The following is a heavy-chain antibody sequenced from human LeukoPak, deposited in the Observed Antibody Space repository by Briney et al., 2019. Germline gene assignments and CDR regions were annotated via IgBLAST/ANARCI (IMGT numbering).Heavy chain of an antibody. V-gene: IGHV1-69*13. J-gene: IGHJ6*02. CDR2: IIPIFGTA. Sequence: SVKVSCKASGGTFSSYAISWVRQAPEQGLEWMGGIIPIFGTANYARKFQGRVTITADESTSTAYMELSSLRSEDTAVYYCARGLDQIWWINYYYYGMDVWGQGTTVTVSS. CDR3: ARGLDQIWWINYYYYGMDV. CDR1: GGTFSSYA. D-gene: IGHD5-12*01.